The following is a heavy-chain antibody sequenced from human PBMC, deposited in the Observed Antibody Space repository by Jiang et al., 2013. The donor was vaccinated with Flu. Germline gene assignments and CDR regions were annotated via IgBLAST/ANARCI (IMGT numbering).Heavy chain of an antibody. CDR3: ASMVAPSPTHYFDY. CDR2: INHSGST. V-gene: IGHV4-34*01. D-gene: IGHD2-15*01. CDR1: GGSFSGYF. Sequence: GLVKPSETLSLTCAVYGGSFSGYFWSWIRQPPGKGLEWIGEINHSGSTNYNPSLKSRVTISVNTSKNQFSLKLSSVTAADTAVYFCASMVAPSPTHYFDYWGQGTLVTVSS. J-gene: IGHJ4*02.